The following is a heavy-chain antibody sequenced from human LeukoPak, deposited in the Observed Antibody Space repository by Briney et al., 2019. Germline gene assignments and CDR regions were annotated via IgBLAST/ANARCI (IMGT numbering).Heavy chain of an antibody. CDR1: GYTFTSYG. J-gene: IGHJ3*02. V-gene: IGHV1-18*01. CDR3: ARAPRPYDAFDI. CDR2: ISAYNGDT. Sequence: ASVKVSCKASGYTFTSYGFTWVRQAPGQGLEWMGWISAYNGDTNYAQKLQDRVTMTTDTSTSTAYVGLRSLRSDDTAVYYCARAPRPYDAFDIWGQGTMVTVSS.